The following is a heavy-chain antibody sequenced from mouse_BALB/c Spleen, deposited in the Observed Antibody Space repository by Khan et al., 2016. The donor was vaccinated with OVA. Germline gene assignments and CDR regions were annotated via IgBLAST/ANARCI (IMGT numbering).Heavy chain of an antibody. J-gene: IGHJ4*01. V-gene: IGHV3-2*02. CDR2: ISSTGST. Sequence: EVQLQESGPGLVKPSQSLSLTCTVTGYSITSDYAWNWIRQFPGNKLEWMGYISSTGSTSYNPSLKSRISITRDTSKNQFFLHLNSVTTEDTATYYWARSLYYSDSYAMDYWGQGTSVTGSS. CDR1: GYSITSDYA. D-gene: IGHD2-13*01. CDR3: ARSLYYSDSYAMDY.